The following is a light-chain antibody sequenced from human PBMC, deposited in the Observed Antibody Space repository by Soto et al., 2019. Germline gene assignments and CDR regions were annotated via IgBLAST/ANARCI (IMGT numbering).Light chain of an antibody. J-gene: IGKJ4*01. CDR2: DAS. Sequence: DIQMTQSPSSLSASVGDRVTITCQASQDISNYLNWYQQKPGKAPKLLIYDASNLETGVPSRFSGSGSGTDFTFTIRSLQPEDIATYYCQQYDNIPATFGGGTKVDIK. CDR1: QDISNY. V-gene: IGKV1-33*01. CDR3: QQYDNIPAT.